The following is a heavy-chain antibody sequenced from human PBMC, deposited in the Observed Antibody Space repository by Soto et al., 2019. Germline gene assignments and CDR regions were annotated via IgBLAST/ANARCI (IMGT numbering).Heavy chain of an antibody. CDR1: GISLSTSGVG. Sequence: QITLKEAGPTLVKPTQTLTLTCTVSGISLSTSGVGVGWIRQPPGKAREWLALIYLDDDKRYSPSLKSMLTITKDTSKNQVVRTMTNMDPVDTATYSCAHVERGYDILTGFDYWGQGTLDTVSS. CDR3: AHVERGYDILTGFDY. J-gene: IGHJ4*02. V-gene: IGHV2-5*02. CDR2: IYLDDDK. D-gene: IGHD3-9*01.